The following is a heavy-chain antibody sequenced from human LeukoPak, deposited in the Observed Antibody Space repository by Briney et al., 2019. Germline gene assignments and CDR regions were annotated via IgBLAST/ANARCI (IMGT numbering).Heavy chain of an antibody. CDR3: ARGAVVRYFDWLLGGWDY. CDR2: ISSSSSYI. V-gene: IGHV3-21*01. CDR1: GFTFSSYS. Sequence: GGSLRLSCAASGFTFSSYSMNWVRQAPGKGLEWVSSISSSSSYIYYADSVKGRFTISRDNSKNTLYLQMNSLRAEDTAVYYCARGAVVRYFDWLLGGWDYWGQGTLVTVSS. J-gene: IGHJ4*02. D-gene: IGHD3-9*01.